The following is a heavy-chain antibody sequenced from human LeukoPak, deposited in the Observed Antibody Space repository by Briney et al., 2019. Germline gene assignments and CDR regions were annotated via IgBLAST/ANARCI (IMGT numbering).Heavy chain of an antibody. CDR3: ASPLTPYYYDSQYDY. V-gene: IGHV3-21*01. CDR2: ISSSSSYI. CDR1: GFTFSSYS. J-gene: IGHJ4*02. Sequence: TAGGSLRLPCAASGFTFSSYSMNWVRQAPGKGLEWVSSISSSSSYIYYADSVKGRFTISRDNAKNSLYLQMNSLRAEDTAVYYCASPLTPYYYDSQYDYWGQGTLVTVSS. D-gene: IGHD3-22*01.